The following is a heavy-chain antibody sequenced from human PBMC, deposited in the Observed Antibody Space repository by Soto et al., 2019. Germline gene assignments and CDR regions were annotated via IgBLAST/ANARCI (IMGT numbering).Heavy chain of an antibody. CDR2: ISYDGSNK. Sequence: GGSLRLSCAACGFTFSSYAMHWVRQAPGKGLEWVAVISYDGSNKYYADSVKGRFTISRDNSKNTLYLQMNSLRAEDTAVYYCARDHVRGVIITFYYYYGMDVWGQGTTVTVSS. V-gene: IGHV3-30-3*01. D-gene: IGHD3-10*01. J-gene: IGHJ6*02. CDR1: GFTFSSYA. CDR3: ARDHVRGVIITFYYYYGMDV.